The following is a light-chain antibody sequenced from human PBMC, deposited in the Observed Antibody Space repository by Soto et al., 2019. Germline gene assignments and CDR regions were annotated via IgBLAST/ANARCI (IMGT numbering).Light chain of an antibody. CDR2: AAS. CDR3: QQFDDSVT. J-gene: IGKJ5*01. Sequence: DIQMTQSPSSLSTSVGDRVTITCRASQGISTFLNWYQQKPGKAPRLLIYAASRLQSGVPARFTGSGAETDFTLTISRLEPEDSAVYYCQQFDDSVTFGQGTRLDIK. V-gene: IGKV1-39*01. CDR1: QGISTF.